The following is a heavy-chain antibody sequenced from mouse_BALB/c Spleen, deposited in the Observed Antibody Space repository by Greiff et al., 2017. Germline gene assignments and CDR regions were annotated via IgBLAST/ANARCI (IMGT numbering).Heavy chain of an antibody. CDR3: ARDGLYYDDAN. CDR2: SRNKANDYTT. V-gene: IGHV7-1*02. CDR1: GFTFSDFY. J-gene: IGHJ3*01. Sequence: EVKLVESGGGLVQPGGSLRLSCATSGFTFSDFYMAWVRQPPGKRLEWIAASRNKANDYTTEYSASVKGRFIVSRDTSQSILYLQMNALRAEDTAIYYCARDGLYYDDANWGQGTLVTVSA. D-gene: IGHD2-4*01.